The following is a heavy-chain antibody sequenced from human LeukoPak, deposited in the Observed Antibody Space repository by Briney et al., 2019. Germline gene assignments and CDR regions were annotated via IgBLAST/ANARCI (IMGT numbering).Heavy chain of an antibody. J-gene: IGHJ4*02. V-gene: IGHV4-61*02. CDR1: GGSISSGSYY. CDR3: ASLIAGYSSSWYYFDY. CDR2: IYTSGST. D-gene: IGHD6-13*01. Sequence: SQTLSLTCTVSGGSISSGSYYWSWIRQPAGKGLEWIGRIYTSGSTNYNPSLKSRVTISVDTSKNQFSLKLSSVTAADTAVYYCASLIAGYSSSWYYFDYWGQGTLVTVSS.